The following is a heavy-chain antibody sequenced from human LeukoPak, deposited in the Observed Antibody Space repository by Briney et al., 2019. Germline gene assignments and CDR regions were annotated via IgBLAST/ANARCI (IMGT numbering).Heavy chain of an antibody. Sequence: PGGSLRLSCAASGFTFSSYGMHWVRQAPGKGLEWVALMSYDGSNNYYADSVKGRFTISRDNSKNTLYLQMNSLRAEDTAVYFCAKDPYGSENYYGNYFDYWGQGTLVTVSS. CDR2: MSYDGSNN. CDR3: AKDPYGSENYYGNYFDY. CDR1: GFTFSSYG. J-gene: IGHJ4*02. D-gene: IGHD3-10*01. V-gene: IGHV3-30*18.